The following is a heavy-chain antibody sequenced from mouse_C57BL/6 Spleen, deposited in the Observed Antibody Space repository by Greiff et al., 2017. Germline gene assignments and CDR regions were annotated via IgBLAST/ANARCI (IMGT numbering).Heavy chain of an antibody. CDR2: IFPGSGST. CDR1: GYTFTSYW. D-gene: IGHD3-3*01. V-gene: IGHV1-55*01. Sequence: VQLQQSGAELVKPGASVKLSCKASGYTFTSYWISWVKQRPGQGLEWIGEIFPGSGSTNYNEKFKGKATLPADTSSSTAYMQLSSLTSEDSAVYYCATRGGPPWFDYWGQGTPLTVSA. CDR3: ATRGGPPWFDY. J-gene: IGHJ2*01.